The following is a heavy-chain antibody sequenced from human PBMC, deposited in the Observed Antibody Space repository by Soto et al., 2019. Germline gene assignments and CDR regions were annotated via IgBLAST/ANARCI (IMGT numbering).Heavy chain of an antibody. CDR3: ARDKAVRYYYYGMDV. CDR2: IWYDGSNK. Sequence: GGSLRLSCAASGFTFSSYGMHWVRQAPGKGLEWVAVIWYDGSNKNYADSVKGRFTISRDNSKNTLYLQMNSLRAEDTAVYYCARDKAVRYYYYGMDVWGQGTTVTVSS. J-gene: IGHJ6*02. CDR1: GFTFSSYG. D-gene: IGHD4-4*01. V-gene: IGHV3-33*01.